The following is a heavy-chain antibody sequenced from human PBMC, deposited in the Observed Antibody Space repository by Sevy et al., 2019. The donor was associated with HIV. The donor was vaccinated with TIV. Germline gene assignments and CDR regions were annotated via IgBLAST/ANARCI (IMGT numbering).Heavy chain of an antibody. J-gene: IGHJ4*02. Sequence: GESLKISCKGSGYSFTSYWIGWVRQMPGKGLEWMGIMYPGDSDTRYSPSFQGQVIISPDKSISTAYLQWSSLKASATAMYYCALTDYGGNSGGTSFDYWGQGTLVTISS. CDR3: ALTDYGGNSGGTSFDY. V-gene: IGHV5-51*01. CDR2: MYPGDSDT. D-gene: IGHD4-17*01. CDR1: GYSFTSYW.